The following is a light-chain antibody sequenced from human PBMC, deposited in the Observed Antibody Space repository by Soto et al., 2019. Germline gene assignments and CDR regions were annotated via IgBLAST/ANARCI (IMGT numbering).Light chain of an antibody. CDR2: EVS. J-gene: IGLJ2*01. Sequence: QSVLTQPASVSGSPGQSITISCTGTSSDVGGYNYVSWYQQHPGKAPKLMIYEVSDRPSGVSNRFSGSKSGDTASLTISGLQAEDEADYYCVSYTSTSTRVIFGGGTKLTVL. CDR1: SSDVGGYNY. CDR3: VSYTSTSTRVI. V-gene: IGLV2-14*01.